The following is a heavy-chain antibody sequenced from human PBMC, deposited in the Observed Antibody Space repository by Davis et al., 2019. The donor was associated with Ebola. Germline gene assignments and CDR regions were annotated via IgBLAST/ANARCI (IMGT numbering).Heavy chain of an antibody. CDR2: IDHSGST. V-gene: IGHV4-34*01. Sequence: PSETLSLTCAVYGGAFNDYHWTWIRHLSGKGLEWIGEIDHSGSTNYYPSLKSRVTMSVDTTRKRFSLRLDSVTAADTGVYYCARGAPPYYYYGMDVWGQGTTVTVSS. CDR3: ARGAPPYYYYGMDV. J-gene: IGHJ6*02. CDR1: GGAFNDYH.